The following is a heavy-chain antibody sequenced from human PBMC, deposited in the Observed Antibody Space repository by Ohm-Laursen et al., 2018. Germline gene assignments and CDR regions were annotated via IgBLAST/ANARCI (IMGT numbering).Heavy chain of an antibody. J-gene: IGHJ6*02. CDR2: INQDGSEK. CDR1: GFTFSSYW. CDR3: ARDLGAVAGTGGGMDV. V-gene: IGHV3-7*01. Sequence: SLRLSCAASGFTFSSYWMTWVRQAPGKGLEWVANINQDGSEKYYMDSVKGRFTISRDNAKNSLYLQMNSLRAEDTAVYYCARDLGAVAGTGGGMDVWGQGTTVTVSS. D-gene: IGHD6-19*01.